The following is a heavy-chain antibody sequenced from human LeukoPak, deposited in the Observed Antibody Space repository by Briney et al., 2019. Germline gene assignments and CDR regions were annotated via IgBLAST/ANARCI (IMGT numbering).Heavy chain of an antibody. D-gene: IGHD3-3*01. CDR2: INPSGGST. CDR1: VYTFTSYY. Sequence: ASVKVSCKASVYTFTSYYMHWVRQAPGQGLEWMGIINPSGGSTSYAQKFQGRVTMTRDTSTSTVYMELSSLRSEDTAVYYCARVGYDFWSGYYSFDYWGQGTLVTVSS. CDR3: ARVGYDFWSGYYSFDY. V-gene: IGHV1-46*03. J-gene: IGHJ4*02.